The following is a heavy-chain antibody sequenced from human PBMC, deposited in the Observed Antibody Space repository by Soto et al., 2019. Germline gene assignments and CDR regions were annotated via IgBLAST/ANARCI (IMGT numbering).Heavy chain of an antibody. CDR1: GYTFTSYY. V-gene: IGHV1-46*01. Sequence: ASVKVSCKASGYTFTSYYMHWVRQAPGQGLEWMGIINPSGGSTSYAQKFQGRVTMTRDTSTSTVYMELSSLRSEDTAVYYCAENLPDLWSSSSYYFDYWGQGTLVTVSS. D-gene: IGHD6-6*01. CDR2: INPSGGST. J-gene: IGHJ4*02. CDR3: AENLPDLWSSSSYYFDY.